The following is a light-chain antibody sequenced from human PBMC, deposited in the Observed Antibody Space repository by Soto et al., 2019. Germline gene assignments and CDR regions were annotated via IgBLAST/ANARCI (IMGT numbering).Light chain of an antibody. Sequence: DIQMTQSPSSLSASVGDRVTITCRASQDIYSYLAWYQQKPGEVPNLLIYDASTLQSGVPSRFSGSGSGTDFTLTISTPQPEDVATYYCQRYNDGPFNFGPGTKVDIK. CDR3: QRYNDGPFN. J-gene: IGKJ3*01. CDR1: QDIYSY. V-gene: IGKV1-27*01. CDR2: DAS.